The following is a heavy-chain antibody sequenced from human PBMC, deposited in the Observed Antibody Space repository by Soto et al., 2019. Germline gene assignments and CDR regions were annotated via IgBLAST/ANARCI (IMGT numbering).Heavy chain of an antibody. J-gene: IGHJ4*02. CDR1: GFTFSSYA. CDR2: ISGSGGST. V-gene: IGHV3-23*01. CDR3: ANYYDSSGPDDYYFDY. Sequence: GGSLRLSCAASGFTFSSYAMSWVRQAPGKGLEWVSAISGSGGSTYYADSVKGRFTISRDNSKNTLYLQMNSLRAEDTAVYYCANYYDSSGPDDYYFDYWGQGTLVTVSS. D-gene: IGHD3-22*01.